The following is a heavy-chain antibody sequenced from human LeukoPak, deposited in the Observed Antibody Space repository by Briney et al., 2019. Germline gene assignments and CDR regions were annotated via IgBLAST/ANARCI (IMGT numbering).Heavy chain of an antibody. V-gene: IGHV4-39*07. CDR1: GGSVTTASFY. J-gene: IGHJ6*03. Sequence: SETLSLTCSVSGGSVTTASFYWGWIRKAPGKGLEWIGNIYYSGDTSYNPSLQSRATISMDMSNNQFSLTLNSVTAADTAVYYCARVLGSPNWSWYYYYYYMDVWGKGTTVTASS. CDR3: ARVLGSPNWSWYYYYYYMDV. CDR2: IYYSGDT. D-gene: IGHD7-27*01.